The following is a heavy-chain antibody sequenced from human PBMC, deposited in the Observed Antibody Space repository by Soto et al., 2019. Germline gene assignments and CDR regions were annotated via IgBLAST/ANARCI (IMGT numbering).Heavy chain of an antibody. Sequence: ILSCAASGFTFSNYVMHWVRQAPGKGLVWVSRVSHDGSTTSYADSAKGRFTISRDNSKNTLYLQMNSLRDEDTAVYYCARDLDWVLYDYWGQGTPVTVSS. CDR3: ARDLDWVLYDY. J-gene: IGHJ4*02. CDR1: GFTFSNYV. CDR2: VSHDGSTT. V-gene: IGHV3-74*01. D-gene: IGHD3-3*01.